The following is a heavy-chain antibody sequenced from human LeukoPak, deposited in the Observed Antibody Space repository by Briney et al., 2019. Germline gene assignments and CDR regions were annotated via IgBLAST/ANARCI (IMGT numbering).Heavy chain of an antibody. CDR1: GGTFSSYA. Sequence: SVKVSCKASGGTFSSYAISWVRQAPGQGLEWMGGIIPIFGTANYAQKFQGRVTITADESTSTAYMELSSLRSEDTAVYYCARGYDSSGYFDYWAREPWSPSPQ. D-gene: IGHD3-22*01. V-gene: IGHV1-69*13. J-gene: IGHJ4*02. CDR2: IIPIFGTA. CDR3: ARGYDSSGYFDY.